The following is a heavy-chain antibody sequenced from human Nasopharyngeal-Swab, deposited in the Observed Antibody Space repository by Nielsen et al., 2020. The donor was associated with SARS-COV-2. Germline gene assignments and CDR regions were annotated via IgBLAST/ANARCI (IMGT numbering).Heavy chain of an antibody. Sequence: SGPTLVKPTETLTLTCTFSGFSLYTRGMCVSWIRQPPGKAPEWLARTDWDGDRYYNPSLKTRLTISRDIAKSQVVLTMTNMAPMDTATYYCTREQPSGDYDYYGMDVWGRGTTVTVS. CDR3: TREQPSGDYDYYGMDV. CDR1: GFSLYTRGMC. V-gene: IGHV2-70*11. J-gene: IGHJ6*02. CDR2: TDWDGDR. D-gene: IGHD1-1*01.